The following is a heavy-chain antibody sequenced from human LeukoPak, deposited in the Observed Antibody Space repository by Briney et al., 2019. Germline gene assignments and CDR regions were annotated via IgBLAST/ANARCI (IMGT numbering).Heavy chain of an antibody. J-gene: IGHJ4*02. CDR1: GFTFSSSA. Sequence: PGGSLRLSCAASGFTFSSSAMSWVRQVPGKGLEWVAIIWYDGSNKTYEDSVKGRFTISRDNSKNTLYLQMNSLRAEDTAVYYCARGVDYYENSGTIAYWGQGPLFTVSS. CDR2: IWYDGSNK. V-gene: IGHV3-33*08. CDR3: ARGVDYYENSGTIAY. D-gene: IGHD3-22*01.